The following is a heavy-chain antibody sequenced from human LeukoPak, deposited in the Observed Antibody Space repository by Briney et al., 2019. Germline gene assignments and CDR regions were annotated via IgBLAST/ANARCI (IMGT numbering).Heavy chain of an antibody. CDR1: GFTFSSYA. V-gene: IGHV3-23*01. J-gene: IGHJ4*02. CDR3: VKDGMYSSGWYIDY. CDR2: ISGSGGST. D-gene: IGHD6-19*01. Sequence: GGSLRLSCAASGFTFSSYAMSWVRQAPGKGLEWVSAISGSGGSTYYADSVKGRFTISRDNSKNTLYLQMNSLRAEDTAVYYCVKDGMYSSGWYIDYWGQGTLVTVSS.